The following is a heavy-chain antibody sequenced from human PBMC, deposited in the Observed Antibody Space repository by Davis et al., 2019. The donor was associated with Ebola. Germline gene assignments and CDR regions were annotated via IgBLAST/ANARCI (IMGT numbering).Heavy chain of an antibody. CDR1: GFPFSSYA. CDR3: ASAHKWELFGRYGMDV. V-gene: IGHV3-23*01. J-gene: IGHJ6*02. Sequence: GESLKISCAASGFPFSSYAMSWVRQAPGKGLEWVSAIAGSGGSTYHADSVKGRFTISRDNSKNTLYLQMNSLRAEDTAVYYCASAHKWELFGRYGMDVWGQGTTVTVSS. CDR2: IAGSGGST. D-gene: IGHD1-26*01.